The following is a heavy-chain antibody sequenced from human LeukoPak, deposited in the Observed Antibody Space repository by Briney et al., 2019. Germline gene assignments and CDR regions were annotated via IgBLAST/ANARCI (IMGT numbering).Heavy chain of an antibody. CDR1: GSSFSDYT. J-gene: IGHJ5*02. V-gene: IGHV3-21*01. CDR2: ISSSSTYI. Sequence: GGSLRLSCAASGSSFSDYTMIWVRQPPGKGLEWVSSISSSSTYISYADSVKGRFTISRDNAKNSLYLQMNSLRAEDTAMYYCARFLSATNRRFDPWGQGTLVTVSS. D-gene: IGHD1-26*01. CDR3: ARFLSATNRRFDP.